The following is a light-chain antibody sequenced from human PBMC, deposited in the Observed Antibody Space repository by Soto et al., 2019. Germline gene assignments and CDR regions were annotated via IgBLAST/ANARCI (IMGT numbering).Light chain of an antibody. J-gene: IGLJ1*01. V-gene: IGLV2-14*01. CDR2: EVN. Sequence: QSVLTQPASVSGSPGQSITISCTGASSDVGDYNYVSWYQHHPGKAPKLLIYEVNNRPSGVSDRFSGSKSGNVASLTISGLQAEDEADYYCSSYTSSSTLYVFGTGTKVTVL. CDR3: SSYTSSSTLYV. CDR1: SSDVGDYNY.